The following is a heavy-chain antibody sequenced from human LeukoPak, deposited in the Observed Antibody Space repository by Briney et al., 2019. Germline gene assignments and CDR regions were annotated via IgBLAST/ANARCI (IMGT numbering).Heavy chain of an antibody. V-gene: IGHV3-21*01. CDR1: GFTFSSYR. CDR2: ISSSSSYI. Sequence: SGGSLRLSCAASGFTFSSYRMNWVRQAPGKGLEWVSSISSSSSYIYYADSVRGRFTISRDNAKNSLYLQMNSLGAEDTAVYYCARDGYCSGGSCYAPRFDPWGQGILVTVSS. J-gene: IGHJ5*02. CDR3: ARDGYCSGGSCYAPRFDP. D-gene: IGHD2-15*01.